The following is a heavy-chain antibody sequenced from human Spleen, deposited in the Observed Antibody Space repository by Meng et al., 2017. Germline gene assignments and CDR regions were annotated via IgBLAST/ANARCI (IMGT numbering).Heavy chain of an antibody. CDR2: TRNKANSYTT. J-gene: IGHJ4*02. V-gene: IGHV3-72*01. CDR3: TGHTDY. Sequence: GESLKISCAASEFTFSDHFMDWVRQAPGKGLEWVGRTRNKANSYTTDYAASVKGRFIISRDDSKNSLYLQMNSLKTEDTAVYYCTGHTDYWGQGALVTVSS. CDR1: EFTFSDHF.